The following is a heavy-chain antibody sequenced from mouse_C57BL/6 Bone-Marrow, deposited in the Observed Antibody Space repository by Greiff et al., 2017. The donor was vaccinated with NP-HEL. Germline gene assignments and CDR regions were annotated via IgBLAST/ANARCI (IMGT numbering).Heavy chain of an antibody. CDR3: ARDSLLLRVFDD. D-gene: IGHD1-1*01. V-gene: IGHV5-4*01. J-gene: IGHJ2*01. Sequence: EVKLVESGGGLVKPGGSLKLSCAASGFTFSSYAMSWVRQTPGKGLEWVGTISDGGSYTYYPDNVKGRFTLSRDNAKNNLYRQMSHLESEDTAMDDCARDSLLLRVFDDWGQGTTLTVSS. CDR2: ISDGGSYT. CDR1: GFTFSSYA.